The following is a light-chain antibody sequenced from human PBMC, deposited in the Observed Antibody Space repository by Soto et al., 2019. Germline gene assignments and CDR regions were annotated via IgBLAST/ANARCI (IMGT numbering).Light chain of an antibody. Sequence: QAVVTQPASVSGSPGQSITISCTGTSSDIGDYNYVSWYQQHPGKAPKLMIYDVDSRPSGVSNRFSGSKSGNTASLTISGLQAEDEADYYCSSYTISSTYVFGTGTKVTVL. J-gene: IGLJ1*01. V-gene: IGLV2-14*03. CDR1: SSDIGDYNY. CDR2: DVD. CDR3: SSYTISSTYV.